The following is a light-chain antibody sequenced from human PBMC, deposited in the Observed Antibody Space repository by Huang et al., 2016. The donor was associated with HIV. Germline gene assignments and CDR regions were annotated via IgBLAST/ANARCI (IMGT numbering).Light chain of an antibody. V-gene: IGKV3-15*01. J-gene: IGKJ4*01. CDR3: QQYDKWPLT. CDR1: KSIRSK. CDR2: GAS. Sequence: EIVMTQSPATLSVSPGEGATLSCRASKSIRSKLAWYQQKPGQAPRLLLYGASTRATGIPFSFSGSGSGSEFTLTISSLQSEDCAVYYCQQYDKWPLTFGGGTKVEIK.